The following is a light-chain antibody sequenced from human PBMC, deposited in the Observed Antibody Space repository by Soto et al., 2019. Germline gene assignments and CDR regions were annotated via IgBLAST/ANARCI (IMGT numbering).Light chain of an antibody. CDR2: EVS. Sequence: QSVLPQPASVSWAPGQSITISCTLTIIDVGGYNYVSWYQQHPGKAPKLMIYEVSNRPSGVSNRFSGSKSGNTASLTVSGLQAEDEADYYCSSFAGTNSFVIGTGTKVNV. V-gene: IGLV2-14*01. CDR1: IIDVGGYNY. J-gene: IGLJ1*01. CDR3: SSFAGTNSFV.